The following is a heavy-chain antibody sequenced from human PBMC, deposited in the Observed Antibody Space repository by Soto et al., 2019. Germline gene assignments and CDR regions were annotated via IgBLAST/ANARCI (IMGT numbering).Heavy chain of an antibody. D-gene: IGHD2-15*01. J-gene: IGHJ4*02. CDR2: IYSSGST. CDR1: GVSISSGDDY. CDR3: ASGGGHDS. Sequence: QVQLQESGPGLVKPSQTLSLTCIVSGVSISSGDDYWSWIRQPPGKGLEWIGYIYSSGSTFSNPSLRSRATMSAHPSKHQVSLKLTSVTAADAAVYYCASGGGHDSWGQGALVTVSS. V-gene: IGHV4-30-4*01.